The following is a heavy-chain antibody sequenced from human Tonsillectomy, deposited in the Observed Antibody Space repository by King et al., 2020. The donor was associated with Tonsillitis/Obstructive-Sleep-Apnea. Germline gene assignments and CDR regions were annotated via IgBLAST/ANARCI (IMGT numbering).Heavy chain of an antibody. CDR1: GFTFSSYS. D-gene: IGHD3-16*01. J-gene: IGHJ4*02. V-gene: IGHV3-74*01. CDR3: AKDCGVGGDRDY. Sequence: VQLVESGGDLVQPGGSLRLSCAASGFTFSSYSMHWVRQAPGKGLVWVSLIDSDGRDTSYADSVKGRFTISRDNAKNTLYLQMDSLRDEDTAVYYCAKDCGVGGDRDYWGQGTLVTVSS. CDR2: IDSDGRDT.